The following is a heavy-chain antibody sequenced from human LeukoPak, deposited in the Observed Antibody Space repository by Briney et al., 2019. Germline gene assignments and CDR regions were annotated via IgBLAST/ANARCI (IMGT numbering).Heavy chain of an antibody. CDR1: GGSISSHY. CDR2: IYYSGST. Sequence: SETLSLTCTVSGGSISSHYWSWLRQPPGKGLEWIGYIYYSGSTNYNPSLKSRVTISVDTSKNQFSLKLSSVTAADTAVYYCARVYGGNLFDYWGQGTLVTVSS. V-gene: IGHV4-59*11. D-gene: IGHD4-23*01. CDR3: ARVYGGNLFDY. J-gene: IGHJ4*02.